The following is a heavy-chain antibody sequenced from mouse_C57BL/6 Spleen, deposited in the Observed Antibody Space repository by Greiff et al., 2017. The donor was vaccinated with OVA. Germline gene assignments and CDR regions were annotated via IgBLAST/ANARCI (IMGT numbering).Heavy chain of an antibody. J-gene: IGHJ2*01. CDR2: IYPGDGDT. CDR1: GYAFSSSW. D-gene: IGHD2-3*01. Sequence: QVQLKESGPELVKPGASVKISCKASGYAFSSSWMNWVKQRPGKGLEWIGRIYPGDGDTNYNGKFKGKATLTADKSSSTAYMQLSSLTSEDSAVYFCAREDGDYWGQGTTLTVSS. V-gene: IGHV1-82*01. CDR3: AREDGDY.